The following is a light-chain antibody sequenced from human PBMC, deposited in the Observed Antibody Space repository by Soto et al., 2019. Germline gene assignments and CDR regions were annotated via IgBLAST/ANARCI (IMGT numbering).Light chain of an antibody. V-gene: IGKV1-39*01. CDR3: QQSYSTPRT. J-gene: IGKJ2*01. CDR1: QSISSF. Sequence: DIQMTQSPSSLSASVGDRVTIACRASQSISSFLSWYQQKPGKAPKLLIYAASSLQSGFPSRFSGSGSGTDFTLTISSLQPEDFATYYCQQSYSTPRTFGQGNKLEIK. CDR2: AAS.